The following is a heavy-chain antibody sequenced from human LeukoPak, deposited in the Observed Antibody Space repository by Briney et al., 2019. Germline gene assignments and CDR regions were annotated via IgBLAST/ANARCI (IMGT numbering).Heavy chain of an antibody. CDR3: ARGPVVPAALSPDAFDI. D-gene: IGHD2-2*01. CDR1: GGTFSSYT. CDR2: MIPILGIA. V-gene: IGHV1-69*02. J-gene: IGHJ3*02. Sequence: SVMVSCKASGGTFSSYTISWVRQAPGQGLEWMGRMIPILGIANYAQKFQGRVTITADKSTSTAYMELSSLRSEDTAVYYCARGPVVPAALSPDAFDIWGQGTMVTVSS.